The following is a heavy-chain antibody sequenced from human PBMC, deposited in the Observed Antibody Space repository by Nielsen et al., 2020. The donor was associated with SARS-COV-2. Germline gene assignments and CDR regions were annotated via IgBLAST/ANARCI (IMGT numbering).Heavy chain of an antibody. CDR3: ARRRTYGNGWDF. CDR1: GYTFSNFG. V-gene: IGHV1-18*01. D-gene: IGHD6-19*01. J-gene: IGHJ4*02. Sequence: ASVKVSCKASGYTFSNFGLSWVRQAPGRGLEWIGWISGFNGNTNYLQKFKGRVTMTTHSSTGTVYMELRSLRADDTAIYYCARRRTYGNGWDFWGQGTLVTVSS. CDR2: ISGFNGNT.